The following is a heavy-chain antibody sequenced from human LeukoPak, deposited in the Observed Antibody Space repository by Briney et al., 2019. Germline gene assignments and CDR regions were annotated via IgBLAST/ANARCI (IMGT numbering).Heavy chain of an antibody. Sequence: GASVKVSCKASGDTFTSPYIQWVRQAPGQGLEWMAIIKPSDGSTTYAQKFQGRVTMTRDTSTSTVYMELRSLRSEDTAVYFCARNNVGSSGWTGLGYWGQGTLVTVSS. J-gene: IGHJ4*02. CDR3: ARNNVGSSGWTGLGY. D-gene: IGHD6-19*01. V-gene: IGHV1-46*01. CDR2: IKPSDGST. CDR1: GDTFTSPY.